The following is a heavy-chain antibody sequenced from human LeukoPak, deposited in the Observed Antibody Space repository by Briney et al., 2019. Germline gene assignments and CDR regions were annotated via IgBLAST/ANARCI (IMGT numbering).Heavy chain of an antibody. D-gene: IGHD1-26*01. J-gene: IGHJ4*02. CDR1: GYRFTTSW. V-gene: IGHV5-51*01. CDR3: ATYSGSYYGVNY. CDR2: IYPGDSDT. Sequence: GESLKISCKGYGYRFTTSWIAWVRQMPGKGLECMGIIYPGDSDTRYSPSFQGQVTISADKSISTAYLQWSSLKASDTAMYYCATYSGSYYGVNYWGQGTLVTVSS.